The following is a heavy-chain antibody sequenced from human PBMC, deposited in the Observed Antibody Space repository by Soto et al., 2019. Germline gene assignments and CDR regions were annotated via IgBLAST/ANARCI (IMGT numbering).Heavy chain of an antibody. D-gene: IGHD3-16*01. CDR1: GDTFSNFD. Sequence: QVQLVQSGAEVKRPGASVKVSCKASGDTFSNFDFNWVRQATGQGPEWMGWMYPNNGQTAYARTFHXRCXMTWNSSTSTAYMELSSLTSEDTAVYYCATMIRGLIHWLDPWGQGTLVTVSS. CDR3: ATMIRGLIHWLDP. V-gene: IGHV1-8*01. CDR2: MYPNNGQT. J-gene: IGHJ5*02.